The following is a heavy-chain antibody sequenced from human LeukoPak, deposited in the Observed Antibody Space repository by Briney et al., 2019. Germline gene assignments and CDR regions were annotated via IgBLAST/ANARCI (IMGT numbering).Heavy chain of an antibody. V-gene: IGHV4-59*01. CDR3: ARQRDGYNLVDFGV. J-gene: IGHJ4*02. Sequence: SENLSLTCSVSGGSISNYYWNWIRQPPGKGLEWIGNVYYSGKTNYNPSLKSRVIISVDTSQNQFSLKMSSVTAADTAVYYCARQRDGYNLVDFGVWGQGTVVTVSS. CDR1: GGSISNYY. CDR2: VYYSGKT. D-gene: IGHD5-24*01.